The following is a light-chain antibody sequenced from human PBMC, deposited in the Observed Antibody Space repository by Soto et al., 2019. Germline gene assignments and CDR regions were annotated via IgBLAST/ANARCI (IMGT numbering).Light chain of an antibody. CDR3: QQYYSYPRT. J-gene: IGKJ1*01. V-gene: IGKV1-8*01. CDR2: AAS. CDR1: QGISSY. Sequence: AIRMTQSPSSLSASTGDRVTITCRASQGISSYLAWYQHKPVKAPKLLIYAASTLQSGVPSRFSGSGSGTDFTLTISCLQSEDFATYYCQQYYSYPRTLGQGTKVEIK.